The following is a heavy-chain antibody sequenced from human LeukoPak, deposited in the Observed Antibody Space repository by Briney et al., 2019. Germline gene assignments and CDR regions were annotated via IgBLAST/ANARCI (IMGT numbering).Heavy chain of an antibody. CDR3: GRHPADYCRGGACYGVDH. CDR2: IFATPDKT. V-gene: IGHV3-23*01. Sequence: GGSLRLSCAASGFTFSNFAMSWVRQAPGRGLEWLSVIFATPDKTFYSDSVKGRFTISRDNSRNTLYLQMNGLRTEDTALYYRGRHPADYCRGGACYGVDHWGQGILVTVSS. CDR1: GFTFSNFA. D-gene: IGHD2-21*02. J-gene: IGHJ4*02.